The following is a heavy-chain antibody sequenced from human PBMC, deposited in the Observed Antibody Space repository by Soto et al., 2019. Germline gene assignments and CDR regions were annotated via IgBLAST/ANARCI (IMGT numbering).Heavy chain of an antibody. J-gene: IGHJ5*02. CDR3: ARDLAGYGDYLYNWFDP. D-gene: IGHD4-17*01. CDR2: ISAYNGNT. V-gene: IGHV1-18*01. Sequence: GASVKVSCKASGYTFTSYGISWVRQAPGQGLEWMGWISAYNGNTNYAQKLQGRVTMTTDTSTSTAYMELRSLRSDGTAVYYCARDLAGYGDYLYNWFDPWGQGTLVTVSS. CDR1: GYTFTSYG.